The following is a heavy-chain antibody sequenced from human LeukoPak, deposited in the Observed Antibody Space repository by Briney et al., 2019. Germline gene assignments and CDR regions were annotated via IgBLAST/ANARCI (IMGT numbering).Heavy chain of an antibody. CDR3: ARHVVAVGFDY. J-gene: IGHJ4*02. Sequence: GGSLRLSCAASGFTFSTYSMNWVRQAPGKGLEWVSSITSSSRYIYYADSVKGRFTISRDNAKNSLYLQMNSLRAEDTAGYYCARHVVAVGFDYWGQGTLVTVSS. CDR1: GFTFSTYS. V-gene: IGHV3-21*01. CDR2: ITSSSRYI. D-gene: IGHD3-22*01.